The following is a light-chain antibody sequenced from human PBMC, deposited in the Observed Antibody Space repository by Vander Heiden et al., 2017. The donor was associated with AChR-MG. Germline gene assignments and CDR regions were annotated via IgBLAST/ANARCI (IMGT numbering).Light chain of an antibody. Sequence: QSALTQPASASGSPGQSITSPCTGTSSYVGGYNYVSWYQPHTGKAHKLMIDDGRNRPSGVSNHFAGSKSGNTASLTISGRQAEDEADYYSSEYTSSSKVFGGGTKLTVL. CDR3: SEYTSSSKV. CDR2: DGR. CDR1: SSYVGGYNY. V-gene: IGLV2-14*03. J-gene: IGLJ3*02.